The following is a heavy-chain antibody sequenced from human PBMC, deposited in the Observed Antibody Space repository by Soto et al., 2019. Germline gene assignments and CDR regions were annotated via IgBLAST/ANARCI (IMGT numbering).Heavy chain of an antibody. CDR3: AKEPVGPDWYFDL. Sequence: DVQLLESGGGLVQPGGSLRLSCAASGVTFRSYAMSWVRQAPGKGLEWVSGISGSGISTHYAHSVKGRFTVSRDNSKNTLYLQMNSLRAEDTAVYNCAKEPVGPDWYFDLWGRGTLVTVSS. CDR2: ISGSGIST. CDR1: GVTFRSYA. V-gene: IGHV3-23*01. J-gene: IGHJ2*01.